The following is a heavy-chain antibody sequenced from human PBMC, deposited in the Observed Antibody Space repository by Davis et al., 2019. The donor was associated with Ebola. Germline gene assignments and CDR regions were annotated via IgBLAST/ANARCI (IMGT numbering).Heavy chain of an antibody. CDR1: GYTFTSYG. D-gene: IGHD3-10*01. Sequence: SVKVSCKASGYTFTSYGISWVRQAPGQGLEWMGGIIPIFGTANYAHKFQGRVTITADESTSTAYMELSSLRSEDTAVYYCARVEVTMVQGVIDYYYYYGMDVWGQGTTVTVSS. J-gene: IGHJ6*02. CDR2: IIPIFGTA. V-gene: IGHV1-69*13. CDR3: ARVEVTMVQGVIDYYYYYGMDV.